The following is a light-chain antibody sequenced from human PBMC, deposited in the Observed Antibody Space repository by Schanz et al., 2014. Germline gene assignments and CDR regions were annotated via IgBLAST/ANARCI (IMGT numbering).Light chain of an antibody. V-gene: IGKV3-20*01. CDR2: GIS. CDR3: QQHGTSLS. J-gene: IGKJ3*01. Sequence: EIVLTQSPGTLSLSPGERATLSCRASQSVTSNSLAWYQQKPGQPPSLLIYGISARATGVPDRFSGSGSGTDFTLTISRLEPEDFAVYYCQQHGTSLSFGPGTKVEIK. CDR1: QSVTSNS.